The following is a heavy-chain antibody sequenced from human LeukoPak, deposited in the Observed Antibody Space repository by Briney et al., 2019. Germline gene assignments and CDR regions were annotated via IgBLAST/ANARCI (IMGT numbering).Heavy chain of an antibody. CDR1: GFTFSSYW. CDR3: ARVERVLPLIYYYYYMDV. D-gene: IGHD2-8*01. J-gene: IGHJ6*03. Sequence: GGSLRLSCVASGFTFSSYWATWVRQAPGKGLEWVAHIDPDGSHQYYVDSVKGRFTISRDNAKNSLYLQMNSLRAEDTAVYYCARVERVLPLIYYYYYMDVWGKGTTVTVSS. CDR2: IDPDGSHQ. V-gene: IGHV3-7*01.